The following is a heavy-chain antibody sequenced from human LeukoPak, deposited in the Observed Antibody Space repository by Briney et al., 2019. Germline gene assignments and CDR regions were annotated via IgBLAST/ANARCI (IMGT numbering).Heavy chain of an antibody. CDR1: GGSISSYY. J-gene: IGHJ4*02. V-gene: IGHV4-59*08. CDR3: ARGAGAGYNLQPFDY. Sequence: PSEALSLTCTVSGGSISSYYWSWLRQPPGKGLEWIGYIYYSGSTKYNPSLKSRVSISVDTSKNQFSLKLSSVTAADTAVYYCARGAGAGYNLQPFDYWGQGTLVTVSS. D-gene: IGHD5-24*01. CDR2: IYYSGST.